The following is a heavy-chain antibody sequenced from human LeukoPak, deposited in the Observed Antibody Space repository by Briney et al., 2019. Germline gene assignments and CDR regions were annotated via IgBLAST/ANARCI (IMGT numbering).Heavy chain of an antibody. CDR2: ISYDGSNK. Sequence: GSLSLSCAASGFTFSSYGMHWVRPAPGKGLEWVAVISYDGSNKYYADSVKGRFTISRDNSKNTLYLQMNSLRAEDTAVYYCAKASLIVMDVWGKGTTVTVSS. CDR1: GFTFSSYG. V-gene: IGHV3-30*18. D-gene: IGHD3-16*02. J-gene: IGHJ6*03. CDR3: AKASLIVMDV.